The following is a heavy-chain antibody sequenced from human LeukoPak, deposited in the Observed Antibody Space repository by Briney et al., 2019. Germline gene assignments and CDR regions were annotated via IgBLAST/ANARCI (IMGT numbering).Heavy chain of an antibody. J-gene: IGHJ4*02. V-gene: IGHV4-39*01. CDR3: ARQGDYYDSSGAHGPFDY. Sequence: SSETLSLTCSVSAGSISSSSYYWGWIRRPPGKGLEWIGSIYHSGRTYYNPSLKSRVTMSVDTSKNQFSLTLSSVTAANTAVYYCARQGDYYDSSGAHGPFDYWGQGTLVTVSS. CDR2: IYHSGRT. D-gene: IGHD3-22*01. CDR1: AGSISSSSYY.